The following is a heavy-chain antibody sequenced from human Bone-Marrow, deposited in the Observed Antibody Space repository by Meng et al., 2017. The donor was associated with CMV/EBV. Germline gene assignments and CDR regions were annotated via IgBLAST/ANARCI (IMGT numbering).Heavy chain of an antibody. CDR2: INWNSTTI. V-gene: IGHV3-9*03. CDR1: GFTFDDYA. D-gene: IGHD3-3*01. CDR3: AKVRVVYDFTDGMAS. J-gene: IGHJ6*01. Sequence: SLKISCAASGFTFDDYAIHWVRQVPGKGLEWVSVINWNSTTIRYADAVKGLFTITRDYAKNSVYLQMNSLRAEDMALYYCAKVRVVYDFTDGMASWGQGTTVTVYS.